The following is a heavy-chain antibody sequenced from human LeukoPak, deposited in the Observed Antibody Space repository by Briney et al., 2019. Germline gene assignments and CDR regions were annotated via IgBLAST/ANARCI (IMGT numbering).Heavy chain of an antibody. CDR1: GFTFSSYW. CDR3: ARDPYSSTWSYGMDV. CDR2: KKQDGSEQ. J-gene: IGHJ6*02. Sequence: GGSLRLSCAASGFTFSSYWMSWVREAPRKGLEWVANKKQDGSEQVYLDSVKGRFTISRDNAKNSLFLQMNTLRAEDTAVYYCARDPYSSTWSYGMDVWGQGTTVTVSS. D-gene: IGHD6-6*01. V-gene: IGHV3-7*05.